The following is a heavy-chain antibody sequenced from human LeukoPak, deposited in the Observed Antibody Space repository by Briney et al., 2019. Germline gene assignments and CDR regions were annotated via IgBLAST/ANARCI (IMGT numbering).Heavy chain of an antibody. CDR3: ARGKSSDYDILTGKNWFDP. J-gene: IGHJ5*02. Sequence: GGTLRLSCAASGFTFSSYGMHWVRQAPATGLEWVAVIWYDGSNKYYADSVKGRFTISRDNSKNTLYLQMNSLRAEDTAVYYCARGKSSDYDILTGKNWFDPWGQGTLVTVSS. CDR1: GFTFSSYG. D-gene: IGHD3-9*01. CDR2: IWYDGSNK. V-gene: IGHV3-33*01.